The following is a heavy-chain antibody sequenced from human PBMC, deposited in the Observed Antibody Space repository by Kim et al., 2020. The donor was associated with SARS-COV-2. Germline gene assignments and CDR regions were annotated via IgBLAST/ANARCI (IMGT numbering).Heavy chain of an antibody. CDR2: ISGSSTTI. Sequence: GGSLRLSCAASGFTFSAYSMNWVRQASGKGLEWISYISGSSTTIYYADSVRGRFTISRDDAKNSLFLHVNSLRDEDSAVYYCARVLSKITITPDGMDVWGQGTTVTVSS. CDR3: ARVLSKITITPDGMDV. V-gene: IGHV3-48*02. J-gene: IGHJ6*02. CDR1: GFTFSAYS. D-gene: IGHD1-20*01.